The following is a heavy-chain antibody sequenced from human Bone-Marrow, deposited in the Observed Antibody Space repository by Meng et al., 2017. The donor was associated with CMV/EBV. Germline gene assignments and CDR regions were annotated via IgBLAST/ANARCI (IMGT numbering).Heavy chain of an antibody. CDR2: INPNSGGT. D-gene: IGHD3-22*01. CDR1: GYTFTGYY. CDR3: ARDSTYYYDSSGFPYGMDV. V-gene: IGHV1-2*02. Sequence: ASVKVSCKASGYTFTGYYMHWVRQAPGQGLEWMGWINPNSGGTNYAQKFQGRVTMTRDTSISTAYIELSRLRSDDTAVYYCARDSTYYYDSSGFPYGMDVWGQGTTVTVSS. J-gene: IGHJ6*02.